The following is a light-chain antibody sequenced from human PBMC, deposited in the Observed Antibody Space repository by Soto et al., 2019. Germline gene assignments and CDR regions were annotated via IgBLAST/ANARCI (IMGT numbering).Light chain of an antibody. CDR3: QVWDSSGDHPV. Sequence: SYELTQPPSVSVAPGQTARITCGGDNIGSKSVHWYLQKPGQAPVVVAYDDSDRPAGIPERFSGSNSGNTATLTISRVEVGDEADYYCQVWDSSGDHPVFGGGTKLTVL. J-gene: IGLJ2*01. V-gene: IGLV3-21*02. CDR1: NIGSKS. CDR2: DDS.